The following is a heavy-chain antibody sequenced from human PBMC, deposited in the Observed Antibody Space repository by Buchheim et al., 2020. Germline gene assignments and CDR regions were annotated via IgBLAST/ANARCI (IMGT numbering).Heavy chain of an antibody. D-gene: IGHD6-13*01. J-gene: IGHJ4*02. CDR3: ARGLAAAGTLYPPGQFDY. V-gene: IGHV3-21*01. CDR2: ISSSSSYI. CDR1: GFTFSSYS. Sequence: EVQLVESGGGLVKPGGSLRLSCAASGFTFSSYSMNWVRQAPGKGLEWVSSISSSSSYIYYADSVKGRFTISRDNAKNSLYLQMNSLRAEDTAVYYCARGLAAAGTLYPPGQFDYWGQGTL.